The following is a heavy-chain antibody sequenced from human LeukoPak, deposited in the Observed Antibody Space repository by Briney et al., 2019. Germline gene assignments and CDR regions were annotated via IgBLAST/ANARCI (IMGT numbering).Heavy chain of an antibody. V-gene: IGHV3-33*08. CDR3: ATLYGDNAFDI. J-gene: IGHJ3*02. Sequence: GGSLRLSCTASGFTFSSYGMHWVRQAPGKGLEWVAVIWYDGSNKYYADSVKGRFTISRDNSKNTLYLQMNSLRAEDTAVYYCATLYGDNAFDIWGQGTMVTVS. D-gene: IGHD4-17*01. CDR1: GFTFSSYG. CDR2: IWYDGSNK.